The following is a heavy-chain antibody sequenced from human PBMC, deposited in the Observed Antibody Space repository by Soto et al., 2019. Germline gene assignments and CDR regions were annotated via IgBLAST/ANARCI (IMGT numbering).Heavy chain of an antibody. D-gene: IGHD6-13*01. Sequence: QVQLQQWGAGLLKPSETLSITCAVYGGSFSGYYWSWIRQPPGKGLEWIGEINHSGSTNYNPSLKSRVTISVDTSMNQLSLKLSSVTAADTAVYYCARCVRSSYSSSCSQQYYYYYYGMDVWGQGTTVTVSS. V-gene: IGHV4-34*01. CDR3: ARCVRSSYSSSCSQQYYYYYYGMDV. J-gene: IGHJ6*02. CDR2: INHSGST. CDR1: GGSFSGYY.